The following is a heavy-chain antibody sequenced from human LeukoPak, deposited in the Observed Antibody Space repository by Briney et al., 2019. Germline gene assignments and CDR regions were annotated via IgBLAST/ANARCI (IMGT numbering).Heavy chain of an antibody. J-gene: IGHJ4*02. CDR3: ARGYRPYDFWSGYFKRGAYFDY. D-gene: IGHD3-3*01. CDR2: INHSGST. V-gene: IGHV4-34*01. Sequence: PSETLSLTCAVYGGSFSGYYWSWIRQPPGKGLEWIGEINHSGSTNYNPSLKSRVTISVDTSKNQFSLKLSSVTAADTAVYYCARGYRPYDFWSGYFKRGAYFDYWGQGTLVTVSS. CDR1: GGSFSGYY.